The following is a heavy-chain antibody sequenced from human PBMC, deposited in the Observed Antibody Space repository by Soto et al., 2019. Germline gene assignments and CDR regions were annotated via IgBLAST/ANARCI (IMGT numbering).Heavy chain of an antibody. V-gene: IGHV4-59*01. CDR3: ARTLPNRQLFEF. J-gene: IGHJ4*02. CDR2: TYNSGRY. D-gene: IGHD5-18*01. Sequence: PSETLSLTCTVSGGFICGWIRQSPDKGLEWIGYTYNSGRYNYNPSLESRLTISIDTSKNQFSLRLASVAAADTAVYYCARTLPNRQLFEFWSQGTLVTVSS. CDR1: GGFI.